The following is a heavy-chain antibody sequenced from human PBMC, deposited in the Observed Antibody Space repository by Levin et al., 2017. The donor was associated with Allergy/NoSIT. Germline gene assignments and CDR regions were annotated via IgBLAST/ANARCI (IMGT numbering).Heavy chain of an antibody. Sequence: ASVKVSCKASGYTFTDYYMHWVRQAPGQGLEWMGWVNPENGDTNYAQKFQGRVTMTRDTSISTAYLELNSLGSDDTAVYYCARGRPRAGPEGEPPPHYWGQETLVTVSS. D-gene: IGHD1-14*01. J-gene: IGHJ4*02. CDR1: GYTFTDYY. CDR3: ARGRPRAGPEGEPPPHY. V-gene: IGHV1-2*02. CDR2: VNPENGDT.